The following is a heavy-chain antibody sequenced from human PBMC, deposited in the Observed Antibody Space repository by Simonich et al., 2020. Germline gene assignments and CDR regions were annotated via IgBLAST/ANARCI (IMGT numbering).Heavy chain of an antibody. CDR3: ARDRAARYYYYYYMDV. CDR2: INPNSGGT. D-gene: IGHD6-6*01. V-gene: IGHV1-2*02. CDR1: GYTFTGYY. J-gene: IGHJ6*03. Sequence: QVQLVQSGAEVKKPGASVKVSCKASGYTFTGYYMHWVRQAPGQGLGGLGWINPNSGGTNDAQKFQGRVTMTRDTSISTAYMELSRLRSDDTAVYYCARDRAARYYYYYYMDVWGKGTTVTVSS.